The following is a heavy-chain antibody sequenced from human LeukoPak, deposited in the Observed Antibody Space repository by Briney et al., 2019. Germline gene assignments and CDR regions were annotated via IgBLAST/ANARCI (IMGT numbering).Heavy chain of an antibody. CDR1: GGSISNSYYY. Sequence: SETLSLTCTVSGGSISNSYYYWGWTRQPPGEALEWIGSIYYSGTTYYNPSFMSRVTISVDTSKNQFSLKLNSLTATDTAVYYCARLPTGYPNWFDTWGQGILVTVSS. CDR2: IYYSGTT. CDR3: ARLPTGYPNWFDT. D-gene: IGHD5-18*01. V-gene: IGHV4-39*01. J-gene: IGHJ5*02.